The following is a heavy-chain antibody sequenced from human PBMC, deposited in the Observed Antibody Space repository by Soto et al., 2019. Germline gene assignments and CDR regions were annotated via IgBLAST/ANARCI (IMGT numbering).Heavy chain of an antibody. V-gene: IGHV4-59*12. D-gene: IGHD2-15*01. CDR1: GGSISSYY. J-gene: IGHJ5*02. CDR3: ARDQDTGWFDP. Sequence: SETLSLTCTVSGGSISSYYWSWIRQPPGKGLEWIGYIYYSGSTNYNPSLKSRVTISVDTSKNQFSLKLSSVTAADTAVYYCARDQDTGWFDPWGQGTLVTVSS. CDR2: IYYSGST.